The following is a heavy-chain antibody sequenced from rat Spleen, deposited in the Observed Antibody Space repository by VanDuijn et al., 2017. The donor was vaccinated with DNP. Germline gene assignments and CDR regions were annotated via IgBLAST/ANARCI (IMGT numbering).Heavy chain of an antibody. CDR2: IGSAAYAP. J-gene: IGHJ2*01. CDR1: GFTFSAYY. D-gene: IGHD4-3*01. V-gene: IGHV5-22*01. CDR3: VRWNSGHFDY. Sequence: EVQLVESGGGLVQPGRSLKLSCAASGFTFSAYYMAWVRQAPAKGLEWVAYIGSAAYAPYYGDSVKGRFTISRDNAKSNLYLQMNSLISEDMATYYCVRWNSGHFDYWGKGVMVTVSS.